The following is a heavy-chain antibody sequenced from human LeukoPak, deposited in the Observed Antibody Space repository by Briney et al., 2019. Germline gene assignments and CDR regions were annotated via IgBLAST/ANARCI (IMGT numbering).Heavy chain of an antibody. CDR1: GGSTSSSNYY. CDR3: ARGVNYYDSSGYDNDYYYYGMDV. J-gene: IGHJ6*02. Sequence: PSETLSLACTVSGGSTSSSNYYWGWIRQPPGKGLEWIGGIHYSGNTYYNPSLKSRVTISVDRSKNQFSLKLSSVTAADTAVYYCARGVNYYDSSGYDNDYYYYGMDVWGQGTTVTVSS. D-gene: IGHD3-22*01. V-gene: IGHV4-39*07. CDR2: IHYSGNT.